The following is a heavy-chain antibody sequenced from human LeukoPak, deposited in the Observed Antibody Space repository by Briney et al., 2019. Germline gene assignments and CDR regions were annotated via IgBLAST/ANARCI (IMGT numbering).Heavy chain of an antibody. V-gene: IGHV3-23*01. D-gene: IGHD6-13*01. CDR2: ISGSGIST. Sequence: GGSLRLSCAASRFTFSSYSMNWVRQAPGKGLEWVSHISGSGISTYYADSVKGRFTIPRDNSKNTLYLQMNSLRAEDTAVYYCAKDRSIAAGDDAFDIWGQGTMVTVSS. CDR1: RFTFSSYS. J-gene: IGHJ3*02. CDR3: AKDRSIAAGDDAFDI.